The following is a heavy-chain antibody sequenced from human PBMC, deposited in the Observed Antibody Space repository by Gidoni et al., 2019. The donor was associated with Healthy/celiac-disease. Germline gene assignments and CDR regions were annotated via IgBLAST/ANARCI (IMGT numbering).Heavy chain of an antibody. CDR2: IYYSGST. D-gene: IGHD2-21*02. J-gene: IGHJ5*02. Sequence: QLQLQESGPGLVKPSETLSLTCTFSGGYISSSSYYWGWIRQPPGKGLEWIGSIYYSGSTYYNPSLKSRVTISVDTSKNQFSLKLSSVTAADTAVYYCARNCGGDVEPNWFDPWGQGTLVTVSS. CDR1: GGYISSSSYY. CDR3: ARNCGGDVEPNWFDP. V-gene: IGHV4-39*01.